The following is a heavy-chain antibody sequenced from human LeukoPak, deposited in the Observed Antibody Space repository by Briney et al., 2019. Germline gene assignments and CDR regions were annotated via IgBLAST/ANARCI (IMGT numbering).Heavy chain of an antibody. Sequence: ASVNVSCKASGYTFTGYYMHWVRQAPGQGREGMGWINPNSGGTNYAQKFQARVTMTRDTSISTAYMELSRLRSDDTAVYYCAREDLGDDILTGHNWFDPWGQGTLVTVSS. CDR3: AREDLGDDILTGHNWFDP. D-gene: IGHD3-9*01. V-gene: IGHV1-2*02. CDR1: GYTFTGYY. J-gene: IGHJ5*02. CDR2: INPNSGGT.